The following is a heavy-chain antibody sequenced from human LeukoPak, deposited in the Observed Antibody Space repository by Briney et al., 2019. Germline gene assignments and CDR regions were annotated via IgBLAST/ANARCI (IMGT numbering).Heavy chain of an antibody. CDR1: GYTFTSYG. CDR3: ARGQLYTYYYDSSGYDY. D-gene: IGHD3-22*01. J-gene: IGHJ4*02. Sequence: GASVKVSCKASGYTFTSYGISWVRQAPGQGLEWMGWMNPNSGNTGYAQKFQGRVTMTRNTSISTAYMELSSLRSEDTAVYYCARGQLYTYYYDSSGYDYWGQGTLVTVSS. V-gene: IGHV1-8*02. CDR2: MNPNSGNT.